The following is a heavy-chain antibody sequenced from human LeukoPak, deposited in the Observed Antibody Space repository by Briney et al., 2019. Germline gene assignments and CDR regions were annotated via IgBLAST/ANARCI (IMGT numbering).Heavy chain of an antibody. J-gene: IGHJ4*02. CDR2: INHSGST. CDR1: GGSFSGYY. D-gene: IGHD6-13*01. CDR3: ARLGAAAATGGRFDY. V-gene: IGHV4-34*01. Sequence: SETLFLTCAVYGGSFSGYYWSWIRQPPGKGLEWIGEINHSGSTNYNPSLKSRVTISVDTSKNQFSLKLSSVTAADTAVYYCARLGAAAATGGRFDYWGQGTLVTVSS.